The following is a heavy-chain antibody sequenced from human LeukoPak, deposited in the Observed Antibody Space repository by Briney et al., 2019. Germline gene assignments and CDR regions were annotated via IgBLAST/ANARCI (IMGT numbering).Heavy chain of an antibody. CDR1: GGSINSSSYY. Sequence: SETLSLTCTVSGGSINSSSYYWGWIRQPPGKGLEWIGSGYYSGSTHYNPSLKSRVTIFVDTSKNQFSLKLSSVTAADTAVYYCARNYYDGSGYWFWGQGALVTVSS. CDR3: ARNYYDGSGYWF. V-gene: IGHV4-39*01. D-gene: IGHD3-22*01. CDR2: GYYSGST. J-gene: IGHJ4*02.